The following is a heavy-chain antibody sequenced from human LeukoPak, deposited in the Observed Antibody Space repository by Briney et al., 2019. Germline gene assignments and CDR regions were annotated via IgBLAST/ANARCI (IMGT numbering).Heavy chain of an antibody. CDR3: ARAGGGNSADAFDI. Sequence: SETLSLTCTVSGGSISSYYWSWIRQPPGKGLEWIGYIYYSGSTNYNPSLKSRVTISVDTSKNQFSLKLSSVTAADTAVYYCARAGGGNSADAFDIWGQGTIVTVSS. CDR2: IYYSGST. J-gene: IGHJ3*02. V-gene: IGHV4-59*01. CDR1: GGSISSYY. D-gene: IGHD4-23*01.